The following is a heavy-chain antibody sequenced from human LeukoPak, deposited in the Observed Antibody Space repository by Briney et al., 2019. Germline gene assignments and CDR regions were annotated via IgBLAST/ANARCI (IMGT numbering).Heavy chain of an antibody. J-gene: IGHJ4*02. V-gene: IGHV4-59*01. CDR1: GGSISTYY. Sequence: SETLSLTCTVSGGSISTYYWNWIRQPPGKGLEWIGYIYYSGATNYNPSLKSRVTISVDTSKNQFSLKLSSVTAADTAVYYCARVGGGYNTYFDYWGQGTLVTVSS. CDR3: ARVGGGYNTYFDY. D-gene: IGHD5-24*01. CDR2: IYYSGAT.